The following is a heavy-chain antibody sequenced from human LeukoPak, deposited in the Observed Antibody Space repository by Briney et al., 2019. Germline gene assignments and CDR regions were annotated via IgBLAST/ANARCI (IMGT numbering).Heavy chain of an antibody. CDR2: INHSGST. J-gene: IGHJ4*02. D-gene: IGHD2-2*01. CDR1: GGSFSGYY. CDR3: ASGGYCSSTSCYLFDY. Sequence: SGTLSLTCAVYGGSFSGYYWSWIRQPPGKGLEWIGEINHSGSTNYNPSLKSRVTISVDTSKNQFSLKLSSVTAADTAVYYCASGGYCSSTSCYLFDYWGQGTLVTVSS. V-gene: IGHV4-34*01.